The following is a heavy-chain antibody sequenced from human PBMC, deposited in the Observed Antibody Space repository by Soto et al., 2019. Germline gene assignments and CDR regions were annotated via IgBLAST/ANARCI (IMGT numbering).Heavy chain of an antibody. J-gene: IGHJ3*02. Sequence: SEKVSCKASGFTFTSSAVQWVRQARGQRLEWIGWIVVGSGNTNYAQKFQERVTITRDMSTSTAYMELSSLRSEDTAVYYCAADKSCWYNCPLGGAFDIRGQGTMVTVSS. D-gene: IGHD1-20*01. CDR1: GFTFTSSA. CDR2: IVVGSGNT. CDR3: AADKSCWYNCPLGGAFDI. V-gene: IGHV1-58*01.